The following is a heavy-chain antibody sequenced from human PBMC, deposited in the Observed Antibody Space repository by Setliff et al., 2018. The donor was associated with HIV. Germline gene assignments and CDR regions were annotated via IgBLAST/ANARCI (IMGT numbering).Heavy chain of an antibody. D-gene: IGHD1-1*01. J-gene: IGHJ6*03. Sequence: SVKVSCKASGYTFTTYVISWVRQAAGQGLEWVGRIAPSSGGIHYAQKFQGRVTITADKSTSTAYMELNSLRSEDTAVYYCARNPQPTGTPDYYYYYYMDVWGKGTTVTVSS. CDR3: ARNPQPTGTPDYYYYYYMDV. CDR1: GYTFTTYV. CDR2: IAPSSGGI. V-gene: IGHV1-69*04.